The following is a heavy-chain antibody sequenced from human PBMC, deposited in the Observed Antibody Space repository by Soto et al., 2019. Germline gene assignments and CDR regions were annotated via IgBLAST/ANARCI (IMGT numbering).Heavy chain of an antibody. CDR2: ISSSSSTI. J-gene: IGHJ5*02. Sequence: EVQLVKSGGGLVQPGGSLRVSCAASGFTFSSYSMNWVRQAPGKGLEWVSYISSSSSTIYYADSVKGRFTISRDNAKNSLYLQMNSLRAEDTAVYYCARHPERIAEIGWFDPWGQGTLVTVSS. D-gene: IGHD6-13*01. CDR1: GFTFSSYS. CDR3: ARHPERIAEIGWFDP. V-gene: IGHV3-48*01.